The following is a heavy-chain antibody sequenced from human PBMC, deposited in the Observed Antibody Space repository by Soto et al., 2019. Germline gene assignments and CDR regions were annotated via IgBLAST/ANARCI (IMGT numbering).Heavy chain of an antibody. J-gene: IGHJ6*02. Sequence: QVQLVESGGGVVQPGRSLRLSCAASGFTFSSYGMHWVRQAPGKGLEWVAVIWYDGSNKYYADSVKGRFTISRDNSKNTLYLQMNSLRAEDTAVYYCARILHRMNYYDYGMDVWGQGTTVTVSS. CDR1: GFTFSSYG. CDR2: IWYDGSNK. D-gene: IGHD1-26*01. CDR3: ARILHRMNYYDYGMDV. V-gene: IGHV3-33*01.